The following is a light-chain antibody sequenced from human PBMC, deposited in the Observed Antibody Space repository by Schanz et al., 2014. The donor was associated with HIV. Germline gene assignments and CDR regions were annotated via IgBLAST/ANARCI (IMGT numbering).Light chain of an antibody. CDR1: QSISNW. J-gene: IGKJ1*01. Sequence: DIQMTQSPSTLSASVGDRVTITCRASQSISNWLAWYQQKSGKAPKPLIFKASTLQSGVPSRFSGSGSGTEFTLTISSLQPDDSATYYCQQYDAYPWTFGLGTRV. V-gene: IGKV1-5*03. CDR2: KAS. CDR3: QQYDAYPWT.